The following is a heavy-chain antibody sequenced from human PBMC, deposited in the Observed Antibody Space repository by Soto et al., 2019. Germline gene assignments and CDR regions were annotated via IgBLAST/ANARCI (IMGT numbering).Heavy chain of an antibody. D-gene: IGHD3-3*01. CDR3: ARHGHDFWGEVKYFDY. Sequence: PSETLSLTCTVSGGSISSYYWSWIRQPPGKGLEWIGYIYYSGSTDYNPSLKSRVTISVDTSKNQFSLKLSSVTAADTAVHYCARHGHDFWGEVKYFDYWGQGTLVTVSS. CDR2: IYYSGST. CDR1: GGSISSYY. V-gene: IGHV4-59*08. J-gene: IGHJ4*02.